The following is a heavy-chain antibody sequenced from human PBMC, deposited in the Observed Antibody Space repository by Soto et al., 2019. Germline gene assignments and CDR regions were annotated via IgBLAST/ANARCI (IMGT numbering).Heavy chain of an antibody. CDR2: ISANNGNT. CDR3: ARDYGDYFLFTLHY. Sequence: QVQLVQSGAEVKKPGASVKVSCKASGYTFTSYGISWVRQAPGQGLEWMGWISANNGNTNYAQKLQGRVTMTTDTSTSTAYMELRSLRSDDTAGYYWARDYGDYFLFTLHYWGQGTLVTVSS. CDR1: GYTFTSYG. V-gene: IGHV1-18*01. J-gene: IGHJ4*02. D-gene: IGHD4-17*01.